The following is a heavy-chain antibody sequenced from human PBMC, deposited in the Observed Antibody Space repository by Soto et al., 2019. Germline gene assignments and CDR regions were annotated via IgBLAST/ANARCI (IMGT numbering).Heavy chain of an antibody. CDR1: GFSLSTSGVG. CDR3: AHRASFKRFDP. V-gene: IGHV2-5*02. Sequence: QITLKESGPTLVKPTETLTLTCTFSGFSLSTSGVGVGWIRQPPGKALEWLALIYWDDDKRYSPSLKNRLTYTMXTSKNQVVLTMTNMEPVDTATYYCAHRASFKRFDPWGQGTLVTVSS. J-gene: IGHJ5*02. CDR2: IYWDDDK.